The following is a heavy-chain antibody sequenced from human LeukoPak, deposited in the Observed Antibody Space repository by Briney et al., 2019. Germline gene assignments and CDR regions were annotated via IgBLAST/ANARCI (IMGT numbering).Heavy chain of an antibody. CDR1: GGSISSGGYY. Sequence: SQTLSLTCTVSGGSISSGGYYWSWIRQHPGKGLEWIGYIYYSGSTYYNPSLKSRVTISVDTSKNQFSLKLSSVTAADTAVYYCARTSSYSHGDYDNAFDIWGQGTMVTVSS. D-gene: IGHD4-17*01. CDR2: IYYSGST. V-gene: IGHV4-31*03. J-gene: IGHJ3*02. CDR3: ARTSSYSHGDYDNAFDI.